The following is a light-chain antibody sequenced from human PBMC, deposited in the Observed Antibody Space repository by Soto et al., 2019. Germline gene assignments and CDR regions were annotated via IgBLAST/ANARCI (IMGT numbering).Light chain of an antibody. Sequence: EIVMTQSPATLSVSPGERATLSCRASQSVSSNLAWYQQKPGQAPRLLIYGASTRATGIPARFSGSGSATAFTLPIGLLPPEDFAVAYGQQYKNRTQTFGQGTKVEI. CDR3: QQYKNRTQT. CDR1: QSVSSN. J-gene: IGKJ1*01. V-gene: IGKV3-15*01. CDR2: GAS.